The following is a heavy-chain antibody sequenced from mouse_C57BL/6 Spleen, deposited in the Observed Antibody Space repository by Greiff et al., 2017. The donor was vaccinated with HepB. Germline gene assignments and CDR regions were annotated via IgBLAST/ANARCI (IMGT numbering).Heavy chain of an antibody. Sequence: EVKLVESGGGLVKPGGSLKLSCAASGFTFSSYTMSWVRQTPEKRLEWVATISGGGGNTYYPDSVKGRFTISRDNAKNTLYLQMSSLRSEDTALYYCARHTAQATGYWGQGTTLTVSS. CDR3: ARHTAQATGY. J-gene: IGHJ2*01. D-gene: IGHD3-2*02. CDR2: ISGGGGNT. CDR1: GFTFSSYT. V-gene: IGHV5-9*01.